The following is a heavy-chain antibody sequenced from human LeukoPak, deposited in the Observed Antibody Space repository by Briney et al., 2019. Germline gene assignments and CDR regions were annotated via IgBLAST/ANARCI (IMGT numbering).Heavy chain of an antibody. CDR2: ISAHYGNT. D-gene: IGHD2-15*01. CDR1: GYTFSSCG. Sequence: GASVKVSCKASGYTFSSCGITWVRQAPGQGLEWMGWISAHYGNTNYEQKFQGRLTMTTDTSTNTAYMELRSLRPDDTAVYYCARDFFHGHCSGLTCFLLDSWGQGSLVAVSS. CDR3: ARDFFHGHCSGLTCFLLDS. V-gene: IGHV1-18*01. J-gene: IGHJ4*02.